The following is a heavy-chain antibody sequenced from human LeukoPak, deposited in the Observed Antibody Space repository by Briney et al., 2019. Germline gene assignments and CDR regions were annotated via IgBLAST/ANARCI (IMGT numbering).Heavy chain of an antibody. CDR3: AGPYYYYYYMDV. J-gene: IGHJ6*03. V-gene: IGHV3-48*03. Sequence: PGGSLRLSCAASGFTFSSYEMNWVRQAPGKGREWVSYISSSGSTIYYADSVKGRFTISRDNAKNSLYLQMNSLRAEDTAVYYCAGPYYYYYYMDVWGKGTTVTVSS. CDR1: GFTFSSYE. CDR2: ISSSGSTI.